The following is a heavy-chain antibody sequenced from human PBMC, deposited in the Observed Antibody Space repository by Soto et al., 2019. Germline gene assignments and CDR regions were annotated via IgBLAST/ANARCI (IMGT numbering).Heavy chain of an antibody. CDR1: GFTFSSYA. D-gene: IGHD5-12*01. J-gene: IGHJ4*02. CDR2: ISGSGGST. Sequence: GGSLRLSCAASGFTFSSYAMSWVRQAPGKGLEWVSAISGSGGSTYYADSVKGRFTISRDNSKNTLYLQMNSLRAEDTAVYCCAKDRYSGYDSDYWGQGTLVTVSS. V-gene: IGHV3-23*01. CDR3: AKDRYSGYDSDY.